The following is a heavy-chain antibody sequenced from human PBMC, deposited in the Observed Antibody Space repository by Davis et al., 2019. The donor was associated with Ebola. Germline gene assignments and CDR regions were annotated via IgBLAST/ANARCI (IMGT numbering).Heavy chain of an antibody. J-gene: IGHJ3*01. D-gene: IGHD4-17*01. Sequence: GGSLRLSCAASEFTFSGYAMSWVRQAPGKGLEWVSAISGSGGSTYYAGSVKGRFTISRDNSRNTLYLQMNSLRAEDTAVYYCARKFATTPAVWGQGTMVTVSS. CDR2: ISGSGGST. V-gene: IGHV3-23*01. CDR1: EFTFSGYA. CDR3: ARKFATTPAV.